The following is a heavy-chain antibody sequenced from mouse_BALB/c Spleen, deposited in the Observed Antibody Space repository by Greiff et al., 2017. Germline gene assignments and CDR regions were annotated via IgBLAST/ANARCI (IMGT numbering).Heavy chain of an antibody. CDR2: ISSGGGST. J-gene: IGHJ3*01. CDR3: ARQEGFAY. V-gene: IGHV5-12-1*01. Sequence: EVKVVESGGGLVKPGGSLKLSCAASGFAFSSYDMSWVRQTPEKRLEWVAYISSGGGSTYYPDTVKGRFTISRDNAKNTLYLQMSSLKSEDTAMYYGARQEGFAYWGQGTLVTVSA. CDR1: GFAFSSYD.